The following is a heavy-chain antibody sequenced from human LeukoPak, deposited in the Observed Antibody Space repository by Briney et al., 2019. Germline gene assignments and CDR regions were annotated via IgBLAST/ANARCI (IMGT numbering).Heavy chain of an antibody. Sequence: GGSLRLSCAASGFTFSSYAMHWVRQVPGKGLEWVSGISWNSGSIGYADSVKGRFTISRDNAKNSLNLQMNSLRVEDTALYYCAKDSTYDSSGSPLDYWGQGTLVTVSS. V-gene: IGHV3-9*01. D-gene: IGHD3-22*01. CDR2: ISWNSGSI. CDR1: GFTFSSYA. J-gene: IGHJ4*02. CDR3: AKDSTYDSSGSPLDY.